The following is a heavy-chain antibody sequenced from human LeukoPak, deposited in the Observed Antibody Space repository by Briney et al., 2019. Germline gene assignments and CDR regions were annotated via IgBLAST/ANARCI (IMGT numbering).Heavy chain of an antibody. CDR3: ARDYYDSSGYYFGLDY. V-gene: IGHV4-59*01. CDR1: GGSISSYY. J-gene: IGHJ4*02. Sequence: PSETLSLTRTVSGGSISSYYWSWIRQPPGKGLEWIGYIYYSGSTNYNPSLKSRVTISVDTSKNQFSLKLSSVTAADTAVYYCARDYYDSSGYYFGLDYWGQGTLVTVSS. CDR2: IYYSGST. D-gene: IGHD3-22*01.